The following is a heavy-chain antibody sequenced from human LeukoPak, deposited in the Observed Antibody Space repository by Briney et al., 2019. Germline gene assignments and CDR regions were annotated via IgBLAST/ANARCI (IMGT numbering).Heavy chain of an antibody. CDR1: GFTFSSYG. J-gene: IGHJ4*02. V-gene: IGHV3-30*02. D-gene: IGHD1-26*01. CDR3: AKDDQGVVGAVYYFDY. CDR2: IRYDGSNK. Sequence: QTGGSLRLSCAASGFTFSSYGMHWVRQAPGKGLEWVAFIRYDGSNKYYADSVKGRFTISRDNSKNTLYLQMNSLRAEDTAVYYCAKDDQGVVGAVYYFDYSGQGTLVTVYS.